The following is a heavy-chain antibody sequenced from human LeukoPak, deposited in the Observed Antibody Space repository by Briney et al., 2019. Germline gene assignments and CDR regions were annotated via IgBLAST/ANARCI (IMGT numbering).Heavy chain of an antibody. CDR2: ISYDGSNK. J-gene: IGHJ4*02. Sequence: GGSLGLSCAASGFTFSSYAMHWVRQAPGKGLEWVAVISYDGSNKYYADSVKGRFTISRDNSKNTLYLQMNSLRAEDTVVYYCARGGTRDYWGQGTLVTVSS. CDR3: ARGGTRDY. V-gene: IGHV3-30*01. CDR1: GFTFSSYA. D-gene: IGHD1-14*01.